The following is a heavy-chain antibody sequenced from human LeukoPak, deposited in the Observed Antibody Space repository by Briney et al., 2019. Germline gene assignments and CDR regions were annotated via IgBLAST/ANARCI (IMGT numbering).Heavy chain of an antibody. J-gene: IGHJ4*02. CDR2: INHSGST. CDR1: GGSFSGYY. Sequence: SETLSLTCAVYGGSFSGYYWSWIRQPPGKGLEWIGEINHSGSTNYNPSLKSGVTISVDTSKNQFSLKLSSVTAADTAVYYCARVHRGYSSSWPRFDYWGQGTLVTVSS. V-gene: IGHV4-34*01. CDR3: ARVHRGYSSSWPRFDY. D-gene: IGHD6-13*01.